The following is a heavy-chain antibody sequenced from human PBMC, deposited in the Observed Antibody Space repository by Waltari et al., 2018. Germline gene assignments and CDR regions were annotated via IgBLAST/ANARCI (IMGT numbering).Heavy chain of an antibody. D-gene: IGHD4-17*01. CDR1: GGSFSGYY. J-gene: IGHJ5*02. V-gene: IGHV4-34*02. Sequence: QVQVQQWGAGLVKPSETLSLTCAVYGGSFSGYYWSCLRQPPGKALEWIGEIDHSGVTNYNPSLTSRATISVDTSRNQLSLKLTSVTAADTAIYYCALSRYGLASPKFDPWGQGTLVTVSS. CDR3: ALSRYGLASPKFDP. CDR2: IDHSGVT.